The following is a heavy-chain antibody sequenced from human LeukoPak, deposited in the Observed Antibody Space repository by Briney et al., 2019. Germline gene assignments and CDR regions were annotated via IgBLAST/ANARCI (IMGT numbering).Heavy chain of an antibody. J-gene: IGHJ4*02. Sequence: ASVKVSCKASGYTFTGYYTHWVRQAPGQGLEWMGWINPNSGGTNYAQRFQGRVTMTRVTSISTAYMESSRLRSDDTAVYYCARAGIHDYTCDYWGQGTLVTVSS. CDR2: INPNSGGT. D-gene: IGHD4-11*01. V-gene: IGHV1-2*02. CDR1: GYTFTGYY. CDR3: ARAGIHDYTCDY.